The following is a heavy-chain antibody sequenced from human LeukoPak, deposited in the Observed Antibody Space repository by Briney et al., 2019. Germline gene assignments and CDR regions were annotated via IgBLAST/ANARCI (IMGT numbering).Heavy chain of an antibody. CDR2: INPNSGGT. V-gene: IGHV1-2*04. J-gene: IGHJ6*02. CDR3: AREDRFGDNYGMDV. CDR1: GYTFTGYY. Sequence: GASAKVSCKASGYTFTGYYMHWVRQAPGQGLEWMGWINPNSGGTNYAQKFQGWVTMTRDTSISTAYMELSKLRSDDTAVYYCAREDRFGDNYGMDVWGQGTTVTVSS. D-gene: IGHD3-10*01.